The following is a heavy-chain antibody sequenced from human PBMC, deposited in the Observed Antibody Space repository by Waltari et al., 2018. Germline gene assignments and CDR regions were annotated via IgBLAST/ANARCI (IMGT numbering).Heavy chain of an antibody. CDR1: CGSISSGDYH. Sequence: QVQLQESGPGLVEPSQTLSLTCTVFCGSISSGDYHWGWIRQPPGKGLEWIGFIYHSGNTHYNPSLKSRITMSVDTSKNQFSLNLNSVNAADTAVYYCARGTHGFDPWGQGTLVTVSS. J-gene: IGHJ5*02. V-gene: IGHV4-30-4*08. CDR2: IYHSGNT. CDR3: ARGTHGFDP.